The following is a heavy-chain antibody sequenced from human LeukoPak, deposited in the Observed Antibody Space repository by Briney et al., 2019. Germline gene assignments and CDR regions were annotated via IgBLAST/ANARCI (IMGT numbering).Heavy chain of an antibody. CDR2: ISGSGGST. V-gene: IGHV3-23*01. Sequence: AISGSGGSTYYADSVKGRFTISRDNSKNTLYLQMNSLRAEDTAVYYCAKDPEGIAVAHFDYWGQGTLVTVSS. J-gene: IGHJ4*02. D-gene: IGHD6-19*01. CDR3: AKDPEGIAVAHFDY.